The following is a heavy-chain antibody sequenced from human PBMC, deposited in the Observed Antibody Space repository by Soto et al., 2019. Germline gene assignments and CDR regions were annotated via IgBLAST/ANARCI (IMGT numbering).Heavy chain of an antibody. CDR1: GGSISSGGYS. Sequence: SETLSLTCAVSGGSISSGGYSWSWIRQPPGKGLEWIGYIYHSGSTYYNPSLKSRVTISVDRSKNHFPLKLSSVTAADTAVYYCARAGPAYCGGDCPRAWFDPWGQGTLVTVSS. V-gene: IGHV4-30-2*01. CDR2: IYHSGST. J-gene: IGHJ5*02. CDR3: ARAGPAYCGGDCPRAWFDP. D-gene: IGHD2-21*02.